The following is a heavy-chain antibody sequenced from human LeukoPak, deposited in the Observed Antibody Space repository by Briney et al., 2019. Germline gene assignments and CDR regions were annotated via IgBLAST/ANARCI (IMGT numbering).Heavy chain of an antibody. CDR1: GGSISSGDYY. CDR3: ARRNDPYYFHY. D-gene: IGHD3-16*01. Sequence: TSQTLSLTCTVSGGSISSGDYYWSWIRQPPGKGLEWIGYIYYSGSSFYNPSLKSRLTISVDTSKNHFSLNLSSVTAADTAVYYCARRNDPYYFHYWGQGTLVTVSS. CDR2: IYYSGSS. V-gene: IGHV4-30-4*08. J-gene: IGHJ4*02.